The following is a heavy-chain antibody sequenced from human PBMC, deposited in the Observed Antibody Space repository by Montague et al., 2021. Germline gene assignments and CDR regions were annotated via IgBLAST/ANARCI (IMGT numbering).Heavy chain of an antibody. J-gene: IGHJ4*02. CDR1: GDFISSYAW. CDR2: IFHRGSA. V-gene: IGHV4-4*02. D-gene: IGHD6-13*01. Sequence: SETLSLTCAVSGDFISSYAWWSWVRQPPGKGLEWIGEIFHRGSANYNPSLRSRITIPVDKSKNEFSLHLNSVTPADTAVYYCARHGDDEWQQMAFWGQGTLVVVSS. CDR3: ARHGDDEWQQMAF.